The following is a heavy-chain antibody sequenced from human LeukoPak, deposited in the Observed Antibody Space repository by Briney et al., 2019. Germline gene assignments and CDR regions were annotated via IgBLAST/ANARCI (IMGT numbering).Heavy chain of an antibody. CDR3: PKVQAAGEEDAFDI. D-gene: IGHD4-17*01. CDR1: GFTFSSYA. J-gene: IGHJ3*02. V-gene: IGHV3-23*01. Sequence: LSGRSLRLSCAASGFTFSSYAMSSVRQAPGKGLGWVSATSGSGGSTYYADSVKGRSTISRDNSKNTLYLQMNSLRAEDTAVYYCPKVQAAGEEDAFDIWGQGTMVTVSS. CDR2: TSGSGGST.